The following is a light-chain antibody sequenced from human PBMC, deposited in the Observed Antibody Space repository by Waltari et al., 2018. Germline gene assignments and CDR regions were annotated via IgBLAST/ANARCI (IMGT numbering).Light chain of an antibody. J-gene: IGKJ5*01. CDR1: QSVSSH. CDR2: DAS. V-gene: IGKV3-11*01. Sequence: IVLTQSPATLSLSPGVTATLSCRASQSVSSHLALYQQKPGQAPRLPIYDASNRATGIPPRCSGSGSGTDFTLTISSLEPEDFAVYYCQQRSNWVFGQGTRLEIK. CDR3: QQRSNWV.